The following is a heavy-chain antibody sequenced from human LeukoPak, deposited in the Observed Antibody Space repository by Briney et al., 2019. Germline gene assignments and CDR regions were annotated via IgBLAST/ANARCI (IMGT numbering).Heavy chain of an antibody. D-gene: IGHD3-10*01. V-gene: IGHV3-74*01. CDR1: GFTFSGYL. J-gene: IGHJ4*02. CDR2: ITFDGRET. CDR3: ARSYYYGSVPYY. Sequence: GGSLRLSCAASGFTFSGYLMQWVRQAPGKGLVGVSYITFDGRETDYADSVRGRFTISRDNAKNTLYLQMNSLRAEDTAVYYCARSYYYGSVPYYWGQGTLVTVSS.